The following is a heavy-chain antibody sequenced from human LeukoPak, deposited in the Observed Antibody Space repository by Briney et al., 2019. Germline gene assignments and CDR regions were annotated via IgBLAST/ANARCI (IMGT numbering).Heavy chain of an antibody. CDR3: AKRTGGLRYFDSYWTTGYYYYYMDV. J-gene: IGHJ6*03. V-gene: IGHV3-30*02. CDR2: IRYDGSNK. D-gene: IGHD3-9*01. CDR1: GFTFSSYG. Sequence: GGSLRLSCAASGFTFSSYGMHWVRQAPGKGLEWVAFIRYDGSNKYYADSVKGRFTISRDNSKNTLYLQMNSLRAEDTAVYYCAKRTGGLRYFDSYWTTGYYYYYMDVWGKGTTVTISS.